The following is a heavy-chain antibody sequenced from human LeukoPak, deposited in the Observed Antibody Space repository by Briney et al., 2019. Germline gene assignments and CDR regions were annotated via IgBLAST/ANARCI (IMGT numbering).Heavy chain of an antibody. CDR2: ISGSGGST. CDR1: GFTFSSYA. V-gene: IGHV3-23*01. D-gene: IGHD5-18*01. CDR3: AKGDFYTAMVSTQFDY. J-gene: IGHJ4*02. Sequence: GGSLRLSCAASGFTFSSYAMSWVRPAPGKGLEWVSAISGSGGSTYYADSVKGRFTISRDNSKNTLYLQMNSLRAEDTAVYYCAKGDFYTAMVSTQFDYWGQGTLVTVSS.